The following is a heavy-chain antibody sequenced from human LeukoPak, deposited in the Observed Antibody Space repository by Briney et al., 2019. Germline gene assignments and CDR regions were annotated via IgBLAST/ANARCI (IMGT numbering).Heavy chain of an antibody. J-gene: IGHJ4*02. CDR1: GYTFTSYG. CDR3: ARGAYYYGPGSYWIDY. D-gene: IGHD3-10*01. V-gene: IGHV1-18*01. Sequence: ASVKVSCKASGYTFTSYGISWVRQAPGQGLEWMGWISAYNGNTNYAQELQGRVTMTTDTSTSTAYMELRSLRSDDTAVCYCARGAYYYGPGSYWIDYWGQGTLVTVSS. CDR2: ISAYNGNT.